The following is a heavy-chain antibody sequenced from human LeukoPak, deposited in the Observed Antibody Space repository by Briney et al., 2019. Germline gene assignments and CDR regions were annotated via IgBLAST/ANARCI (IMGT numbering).Heavy chain of an antibody. Sequence: PGGSLRLSCAASGSNFDDYAMHWVRQAPGKGLEWVSGISWNSDSMGYADSVKGRFTVSRDNAKNSLYLQMNSLRTEDTALYYCAKGPSLHQLDYWGQGTLVTVSS. D-gene: IGHD3-16*02. CDR3: AKGPSLHQLDY. J-gene: IGHJ4*02. CDR1: GSNFDDYA. V-gene: IGHV3-9*01. CDR2: ISWNSDSM.